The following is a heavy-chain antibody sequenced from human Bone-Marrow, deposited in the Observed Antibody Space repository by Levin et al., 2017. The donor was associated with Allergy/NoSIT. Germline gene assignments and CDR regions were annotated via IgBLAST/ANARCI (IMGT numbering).Heavy chain of an antibody. Sequence: HPGGSLRLSCAASGFTFSSYAMSWVRQAPGKGLEWVSAISSSGTTTYYADSVKGRFTISRDNSKNTLYLQMNSLRAEDTAVYYCAKRDSSSWRDFDYWGQGTLVTVSS. D-gene: IGHD6-13*01. CDR1: GFTFSSYA. V-gene: IGHV3-23*01. J-gene: IGHJ4*02. CDR2: ISSSGTTT. CDR3: AKRDSSSWRDFDY.